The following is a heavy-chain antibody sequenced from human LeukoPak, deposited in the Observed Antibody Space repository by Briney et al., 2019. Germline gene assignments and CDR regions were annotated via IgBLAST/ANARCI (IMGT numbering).Heavy chain of an antibody. D-gene: IGHD4-11*01. CDR1: GFTFGDYT. V-gene: IGHV3-33*01. CDR2: IWYDGSNK. J-gene: IGHJ4*02. CDR3: ATGGPGTTYRTLDY. Sequence: PGRSLRLSCTASGFTFGDYTMNWFRQAPGKGLEWVAVIWYDGSNKYYADSVKGRFTISRDNSKNTLYLQMNSLRAEDTAVYYCATGGPGTTYRTLDYWGQGTLVTVSS.